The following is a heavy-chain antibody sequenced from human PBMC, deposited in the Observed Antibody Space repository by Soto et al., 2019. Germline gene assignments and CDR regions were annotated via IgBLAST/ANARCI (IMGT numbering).Heavy chain of an antibody. Sequence: PGGSLRLSCAASGFTFSSYGMHWVRQAPGKGLEWVAVIWYDGSNKYYADSVKGRFTISRDNSKNTLYLQMNSLRAEDTAVYYCARDGNYGSGSYLDYYYYGMDVWGQGTTVTVSS. CDR2: IWYDGSNK. CDR1: GFTFSSYG. D-gene: IGHD3-10*01. V-gene: IGHV3-33*01. J-gene: IGHJ6*02. CDR3: ARDGNYGSGSYLDYYYYGMDV.